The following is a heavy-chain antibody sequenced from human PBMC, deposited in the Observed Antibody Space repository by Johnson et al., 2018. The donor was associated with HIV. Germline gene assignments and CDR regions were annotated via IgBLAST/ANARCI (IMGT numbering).Heavy chain of an antibody. CDR1: GFTFDDYG. CDR3: STGDIVVVAGAMLLPLHDAFDI. D-gene: IGHD2-15*01. J-gene: IGHJ3*02. Sequence: VQLVESGGGVVRPGGSLRLSCAASGFTFDDYGMSWVRQAPGKGLEWVSGISDSGGRTDYADSVKGRFSISRDNSKNTLYLQMNSLRAEDTAVYYCSTGDIVVVAGAMLLPLHDAFDIWGQGTMVTVSS. CDR2: ISDSGGRT. V-gene: IGHV3-23*04.